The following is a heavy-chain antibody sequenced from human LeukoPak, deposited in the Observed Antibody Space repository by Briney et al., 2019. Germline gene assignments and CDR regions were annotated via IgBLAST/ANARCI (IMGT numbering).Heavy chain of an antibody. V-gene: IGHV3-74*01. CDR3: ARGFGYSGYDY. Sequence: GVSLRLSCAASGFTFSSYWMHWVRQVPGKGLVWVSHIDSDGSGTTYADSVKGRFTISRDNARNTLYLQMNSLRDEDTAVYYCARGFGYSGYDYWGQGTLVTSPQ. CDR2: IDSDGSGT. CDR1: GFTFSSYW. D-gene: IGHD5-12*01. J-gene: IGHJ4*02.